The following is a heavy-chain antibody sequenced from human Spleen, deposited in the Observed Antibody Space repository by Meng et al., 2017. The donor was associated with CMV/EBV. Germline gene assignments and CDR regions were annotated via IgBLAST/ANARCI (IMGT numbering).Heavy chain of an antibody. CDR3: ARRPGGENDSSGYYSFDY. V-gene: IGHV4-39*07. CDR2: IYYSGST. CDR1: GGSISSSSYY. J-gene: IGHJ4*02. Sequence: QVLPQESGPGLVKPAETLVLTCTVSGGSISSSSYYWGWIRQPPGKGLEWIGSIYYSGSTYYNPSLKSRVTISVDTSKNQFSLKLSSVTAADTAVYYCARRPGGENDSSGYYSFDYWGQGTLVTVSS. D-gene: IGHD3-22*01.